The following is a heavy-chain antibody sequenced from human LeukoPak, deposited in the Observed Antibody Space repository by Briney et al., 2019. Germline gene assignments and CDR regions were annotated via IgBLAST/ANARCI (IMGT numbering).Heavy chain of an antibody. J-gene: IGHJ4*02. D-gene: IGHD6-13*01. CDR3: ARATYSSSWYGPFDY. CDR2: IYYSGST. V-gene: IGHV4-59*08. Sequence: SETLSLTCTVSGGSISSYYWSWIRQPPGKGLEWIGYIYYSGSTNYNPSLKSRVTISVDTSKNQFSLKLSSVTAADTAVYYCARATYSSSWYGPFDYWGQGTLVTVSS. CDR1: GGSISSYY.